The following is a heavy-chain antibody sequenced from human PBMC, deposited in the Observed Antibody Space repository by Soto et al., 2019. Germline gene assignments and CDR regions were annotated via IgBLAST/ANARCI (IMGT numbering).Heavy chain of an antibody. V-gene: IGHV4-59*01. Sequence: NPSETLSLTCTVSGGSISSYYWSWIRQPPGKGLEWIGYIYYSGSTNYNPSLKSRVTISVDTSKNQFSLKLSSVTAADTAVYYCARDQSIAARPLGFLDYYYGMDVWGQGTTVTVSS. CDR3: ARDQSIAARPLGFLDYYYGMDV. CDR2: IYYSGST. CDR1: GGSISSYY. D-gene: IGHD6-6*01. J-gene: IGHJ6*02.